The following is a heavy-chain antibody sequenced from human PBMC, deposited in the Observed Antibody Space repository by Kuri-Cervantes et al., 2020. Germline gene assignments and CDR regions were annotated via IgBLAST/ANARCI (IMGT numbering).Heavy chain of an antibody. Sequence: SQTLSLTCAVYGGSFSGYYWSWIRQPPGKGLEWIGYIYYSGSTNYNPSLKSRVTISVDTSKNQFSLKLSSVTAADTAVYYCARGTLYIYFDYWGQGTLVTVSS. V-gene: IGHV4-59*01. CDR2: IYYSGST. D-gene: IGHD2-2*02. CDR3: ARGTLYIYFDY. CDR1: GGSFSGYY. J-gene: IGHJ4*02.